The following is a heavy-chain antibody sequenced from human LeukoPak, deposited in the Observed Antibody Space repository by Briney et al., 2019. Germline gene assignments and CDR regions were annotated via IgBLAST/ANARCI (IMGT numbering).Heavy chain of an antibody. D-gene: IGHD2-8*01. CDR2: ISYDGSNK. CDR1: GFAFSSYA. Sequence: HPGGSLRLSCAASGFAFSSYAMHWVRQAPGKGLEWVAVISYDGSNKCYADSVKGRFTISRDNSKNTLYLQMNSLRAEDTAVYYCARDPPLMSYYYYMDVWGKGTTVTVSS. J-gene: IGHJ6*03. CDR3: ARDPPLMSYYYYMDV. V-gene: IGHV3-30*01.